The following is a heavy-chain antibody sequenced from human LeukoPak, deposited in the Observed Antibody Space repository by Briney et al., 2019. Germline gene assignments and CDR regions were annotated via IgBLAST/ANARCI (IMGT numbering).Heavy chain of an antibody. CDR3: AASPAGYYYDSSGRFDY. J-gene: IGHJ4*02. CDR1: GGSISSSSYY. CDR2: IYYSGST. V-gene: IGHV4-39*01. D-gene: IGHD3-22*01. Sequence: SETLSLTCTVSGGSISSSSYYWVWIRQPPGKGLEWIGSIYYSGSTYYNPSLKSRVTISVDTSKNQFSLKLSSVTAADTAVYYCAASPAGYYYDSSGRFDYWGQGTLVTVSS.